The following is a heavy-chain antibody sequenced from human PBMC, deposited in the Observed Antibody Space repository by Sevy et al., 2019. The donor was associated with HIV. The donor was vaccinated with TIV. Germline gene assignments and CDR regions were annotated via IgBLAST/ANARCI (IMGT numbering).Heavy chain of an antibody. Sequence: SETLLTCAVYGGSFSGYYWSWIRQPPGKGLEWIGEINHSGSTNYNPSLKSRVTISVDTSKNQFSLKLSSVTAADTAVYYCARGVQDYSDHFDYWGQGTLVTVSS. D-gene: IGHD4-17*01. CDR3: ARGVQDYSDHFDY. V-gene: IGHV4-34*01. J-gene: IGHJ4*02. CDR1: GGSFSGYY. CDR2: INHSGST.